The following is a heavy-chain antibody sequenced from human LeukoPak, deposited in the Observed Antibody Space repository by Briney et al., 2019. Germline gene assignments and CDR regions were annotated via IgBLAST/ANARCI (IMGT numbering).Heavy chain of an antibody. CDR1: GFTFDDYA. Sequence: GGSQRLSCAASGFTFDDYAMHWVRQAPGKGLEWVSGIRWNSGSIGYADSVKGRFTISRDNAKNSLYLQMNSLRAEDMALYYCAKSPYDSSGYLDYWGQGTLVTVSS. CDR2: IRWNSGSI. V-gene: IGHV3-9*03. D-gene: IGHD3-22*01. CDR3: AKSPYDSSGYLDY. J-gene: IGHJ4*02.